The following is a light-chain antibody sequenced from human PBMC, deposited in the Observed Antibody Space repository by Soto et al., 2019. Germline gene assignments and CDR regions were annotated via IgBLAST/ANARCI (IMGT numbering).Light chain of an antibody. CDR3: QQYYSTPLT. V-gene: IGKV4-1*01. J-gene: IGKJ4*01. CDR1: QSVLYSSNNKNY. Sequence: DIVMTQSPDSLAISLVESSTINCKSSQSVLYSSNNKNYLAWYQQKPGQPPKLLIYWASTRESGVPDRFSGSGSGTDFTLTISSLQAEDVAVYYCQQYYSTPLTFGGGTKVDI. CDR2: WAS.